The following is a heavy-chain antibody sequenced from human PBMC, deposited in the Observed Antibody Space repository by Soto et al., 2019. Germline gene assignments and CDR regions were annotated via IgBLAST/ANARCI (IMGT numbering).Heavy chain of an antibody. V-gene: IGHV4-59*08. D-gene: IGHD3-22*01. Sequence: SETLSPTPTVSRASITRLCWNWIRQSPGKGLEYIGYIYYSGTTYYNPSLRGRVTISVDTSKKQFSLKLSSVTAADTAVYYCGAYNSGGYIWGQGTLVTV. J-gene: IGHJ4*02. CDR3: GAYNSGGYI. CDR1: RASITRLC. CDR2: IYYSGTT.